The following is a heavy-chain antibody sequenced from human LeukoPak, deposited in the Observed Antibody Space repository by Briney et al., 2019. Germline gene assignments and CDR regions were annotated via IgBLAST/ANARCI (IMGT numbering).Heavy chain of an antibody. CDR3: ARGTRFWSGYSLFDY. D-gene: IGHD3-3*01. Sequence: ASVKVSCKASGYTFTSYYMHWVRQAPGQGLEWMGIINPSGGSTSHAQKFQGRVTMTRDMSTSTVYMELSSLRSEDTAVYYCARGTRFWSGYSLFDYWGQGTLVTVSS. J-gene: IGHJ4*02. CDR1: GYTFTSYY. CDR2: INPSGGST. V-gene: IGHV1-46*01.